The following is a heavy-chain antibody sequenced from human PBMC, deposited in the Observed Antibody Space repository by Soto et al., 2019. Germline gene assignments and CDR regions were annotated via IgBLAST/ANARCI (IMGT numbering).Heavy chain of an antibody. CDR3: AKDFGAGMMEYGFDAFAI. D-gene: IGHD3-3*01. V-gene: IGHV3-23*01. J-gene: IGHJ3*02. CDR2: ISGSGGST. Sequence: EVQLLESGGGLVQPGGSLRLSCAASGFTFSSYAMSWVRQAPGKGLEWVSAISGSGGSTYYADSVKGRFTISRDNSKNTLYLQMNSLRAEDTAVYYCAKDFGAGMMEYGFDAFAIWGQGTMVTVSS. CDR1: GFTFSSYA.